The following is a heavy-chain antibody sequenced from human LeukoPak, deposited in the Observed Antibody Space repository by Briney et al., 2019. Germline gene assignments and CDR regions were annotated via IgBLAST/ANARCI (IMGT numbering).Heavy chain of an antibody. Sequence: SETLSLTCAVYGGSFSGYYWSWLRQPPGKGLEWIGSIFLPGNTYYNPSLKSRVTISLDTSKNQFFLNLSSVTAADTAVYYCAKSNGYGLVDIWGQGTMVTVSS. CDR3: AKSNGYGLVDI. CDR2: IFLPGNT. J-gene: IGHJ3*02. D-gene: IGHD3-10*01. CDR1: GGSFSGYY. V-gene: IGHV4-34*12.